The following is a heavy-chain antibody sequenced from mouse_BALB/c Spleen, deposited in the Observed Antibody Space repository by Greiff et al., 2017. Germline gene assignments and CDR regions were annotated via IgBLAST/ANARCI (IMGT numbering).Heavy chain of an antibody. V-gene: IGHV3-2*02. CDR3: ARGRDFDY. J-gene: IGHJ2*01. CDR2: ISYSGST. Sequence: EVQLVESGPGLVKPSQSLSLTCTVTGYSITSDYAWNWIRQFPGNKLEWMGFISYSGSTSYNPSLKSRISITRDTSKNQFFLQLNSVTTEDTATYYCARGRDFDYWGQGTTLTVSS. CDR1: GYSITSDYA.